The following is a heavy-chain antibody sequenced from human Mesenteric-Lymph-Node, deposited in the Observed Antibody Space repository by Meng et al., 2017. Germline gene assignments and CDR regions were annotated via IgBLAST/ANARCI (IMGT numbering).Heavy chain of an antibody. V-gene: IGHV3-30*04. Sequence: GESLKISCAASGFTFSAYPMHWVRQAPGKGLEWVAITSSDESQKYYPDSVRGRFIISRDNSKNTLFLQMNSLRTEDTAVYYCAGAGLYYYYGMDVWGQGTTVTVSS. CDR2: TSSDESQK. J-gene: IGHJ6*02. CDR1: GFTFSAYP. CDR3: AGAGLYYYYGMDV.